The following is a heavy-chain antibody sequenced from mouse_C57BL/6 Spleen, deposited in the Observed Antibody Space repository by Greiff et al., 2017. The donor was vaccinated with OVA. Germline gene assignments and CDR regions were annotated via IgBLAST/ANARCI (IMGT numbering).Heavy chain of an antibody. J-gene: IGHJ3*01. CDR1: GYSFTGYY. V-gene: IGHV1-42*01. D-gene: IGHD1-1*01. CDR2: INPSTGGT. CDR3: ARLRAYVGAY. Sequence: VQLQQSGPELVKPGASVKISCKASGYSFTGYYMNWVKQSPEKSLEWIGEINPSTGGTTYNQKFKAKATLTVDKSSSTAYMQLKSLTSEDSAVYYCARLRAYVGAYWGQGTLVTVSA.